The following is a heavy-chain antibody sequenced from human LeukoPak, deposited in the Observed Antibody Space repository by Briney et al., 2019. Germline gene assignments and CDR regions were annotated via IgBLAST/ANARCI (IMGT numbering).Heavy chain of an antibody. CDR2: ISAYNGNT. J-gene: IGHJ4*02. CDR1: GYTFTGYY. D-gene: IGHD3-10*01. V-gene: IGHV1-18*04. CDR3: ATITMVRGAFDY. Sequence: GASVKVSCKASGYTFTGYYMHWVRQAPGQGLEWMGWISAYNGNTNYAQKLQGRVTMTTDTSTSTAYMELRSLRSDDTAVYYCATITMVRGAFDYWGQGTLVTVSS.